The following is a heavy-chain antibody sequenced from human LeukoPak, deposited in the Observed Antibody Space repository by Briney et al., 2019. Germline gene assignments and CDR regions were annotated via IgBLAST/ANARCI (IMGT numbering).Heavy chain of an antibody. CDR1: ADSLSSGGHY. CDR3: ARGGNRFGGFYFDY. J-gene: IGHJ4*02. Sequence: PSQTLSLTCTVSADSLSSGGHYWAWIRQFPGKGLESIGFIHHSGRSRHNPSLKDRVAISVDTSRKQFALKLSSVTAADTAMYYCARGGNRFGGFYFDYWGQGSQVIVSS. CDR2: IHHSGRS. V-gene: IGHV4-31*03. D-gene: IGHD3-10*01.